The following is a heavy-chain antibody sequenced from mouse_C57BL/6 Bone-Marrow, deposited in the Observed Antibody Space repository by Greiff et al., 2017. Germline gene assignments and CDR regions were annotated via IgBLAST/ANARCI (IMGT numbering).Heavy chain of an antibody. Sequence: EVQLQQSGPELVKPGASVKISCKASGYTFTDYYMNWVKQSHGKSLEWIGDINPNNGGTSYNQKFKGKATLTVDKSSSTAYMELRSLTSEDSAVYYCARSGGSGWGDYWGQGTTLTVSS. CDR1: GYTFTDYY. D-gene: IGHD3-2*02. CDR3: ARSGGSGWGDY. J-gene: IGHJ2*01. CDR2: INPNNGGT. V-gene: IGHV1-26*01.